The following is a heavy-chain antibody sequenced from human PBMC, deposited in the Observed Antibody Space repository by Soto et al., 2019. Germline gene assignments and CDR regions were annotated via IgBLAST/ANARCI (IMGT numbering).Heavy chain of an antibody. D-gene: IGHD3-22*01. CDR2: IIPIFGTA. CDR3: ARVVVVGIYCGMDV. Sequence: GASVKVSCKASGGTFSSYAISWVRQAPGQGLEWMGGIIPIFGTANYAQKFQGRVTITADKSTSTAYMELSSLRSEDTAVYYCARVVVVGIYCGMDVWGQGTTVTVSS. CDR1: GGTFSSYA. V-gene: IGHV1-69*06. J-gene: IGHJ6*02.